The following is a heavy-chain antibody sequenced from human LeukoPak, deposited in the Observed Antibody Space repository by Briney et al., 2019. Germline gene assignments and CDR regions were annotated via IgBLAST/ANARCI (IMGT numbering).Heavy chain of an antibody. J-gene: IGHJ6*03. CDR3: ARDFSSSSTVYYYYYMDV. D-gene: IGHD6-6*01. V-gene: IGHV4-39*07. CDR2: ISYRGTT. CDR1: GGSLSSRPYY. Sequence: SETLSLTCTVSGGSLSSRPYYWGWVRQPPGKGLEWHGTISYRGTTYYSPSLKSQVTISLDTSKNQFSLKLSSVTAADAGICYCARDFSSSSTVYYYYYMDVWGKGTTVTVSS.